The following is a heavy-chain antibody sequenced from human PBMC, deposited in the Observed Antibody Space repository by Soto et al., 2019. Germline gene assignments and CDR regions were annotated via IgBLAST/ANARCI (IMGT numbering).Heavy chain of an antibody. V-gene: IGHV4-59*08. CDR2: IYYSGST. CDR1: GGSISSYY. Sequence: SETLSLTCTVSGGSISSYYWSWIRQPPGKGLEWIGYIYYSGSTNYNPSLKSRVTISVDTSKNQFSLKLSSVTAADTAVYHCARQDCSGGSCYPVWFDPWGQGTLVTVS. D-gene: IGHD2-15*01. CDR3: ARQDCSGGSCYPVWFDP. J-gene: IGHJ5*02.